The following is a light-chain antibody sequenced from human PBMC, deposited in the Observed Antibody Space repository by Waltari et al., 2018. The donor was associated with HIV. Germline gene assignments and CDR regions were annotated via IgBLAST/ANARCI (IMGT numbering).Light chain of an antibody. CDR2: EVT. CDR1: TSDIRGYNY. J-gene: IGLJ2*01. Sequence: QSALTQPPSASGSPGQSVTIPCTGTTSDIRGYNYVTWYQQHPGKAPKLIMTEVTKRPSGVPDRFSGSKSGNTASLTVSGLQAEDEAHYYCSSYAPTNNFYVLFGGGTALTVL. CDR3: SSYAPTNNFYVL. V-gene: IGLV2-8*01.